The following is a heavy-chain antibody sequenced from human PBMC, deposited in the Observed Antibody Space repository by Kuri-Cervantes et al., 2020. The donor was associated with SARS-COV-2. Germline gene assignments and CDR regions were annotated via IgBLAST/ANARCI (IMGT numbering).Heavy chain of an antibody. J-gene: IGHJ4*02. CDR3: ARVRSDILTGYPFDY. D-gene: IGHD3-9*01. Sequence: SETLSLTCTVSGYSISSGYYWGWIRQPPGKGLEWIGSIYHSGSTYYNPSLKSRVTISVDTSKNQFSLKLSSVTAADTAVYYCARVRSDILTGYPFDYWGQGTLVTVSS. CDR2: IYHSGST. V-gene: IGHV4-38-2*02. CDR1: GYSISSGYY.